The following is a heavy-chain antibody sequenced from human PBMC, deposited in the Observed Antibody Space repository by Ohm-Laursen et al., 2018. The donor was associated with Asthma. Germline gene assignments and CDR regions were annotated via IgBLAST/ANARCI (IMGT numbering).Heavy chain of an antibody. V-gene: IGHV4-34*01. CDR2: INHSGGT. D-gene: IGHD2-2*01. Sequence: GTLSLTYAVYGGSFTDYSWNWIRQSPGKGLEWIGEINHSGGTNYHPSLQSRVTISLDTSKNQFSLKLRSVTAADTSVYYCARAQKGRNYAVEFYGMDVWGQGTTVTVSS. CDR1: GGSFTDYS. J-gene: IGHJ6*02. CDR3: ARAQKGRNYAVEFYGMDV.